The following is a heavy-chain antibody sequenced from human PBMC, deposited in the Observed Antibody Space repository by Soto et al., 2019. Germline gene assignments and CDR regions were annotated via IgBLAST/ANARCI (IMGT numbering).Heavy chain of an antibody. CDR1: GGSIISYY. Sequence: PXEXLSLTCTVSGGSIISYYWSWIRQPPGKGLEWIGYIYYSGSTNYNPSLKSRVTISVDTSKNQFSLKLSSVTAADTAVYYCARVYSGSYSDYWGQGTLVTVSS. CDR2: IYYSGST. D-gene: IGHD1-26*01. J-gene: IGHJ4*02. V-gene: IGHV4-59*01. CDR3: ARVYSGSYSDY.